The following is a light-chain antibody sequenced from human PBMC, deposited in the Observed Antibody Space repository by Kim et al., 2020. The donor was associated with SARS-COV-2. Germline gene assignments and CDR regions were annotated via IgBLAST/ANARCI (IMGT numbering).Light chain of an antibody. CDR1: TSNGGDEG. CDR2: RNN. CDR3: SAWDRSLTAWV. V-gene: IGLV10-54*04. J-gene: IGLJ2*01. Sequence: RQTATPTCAGNTSNGGDEGTARLQQHQGHPPKRLSYRNNNRPSGISERFSASRSGNTASLTITGLQPEDEADYYCSAWDRSLTAWVFGGGTQLTVL.